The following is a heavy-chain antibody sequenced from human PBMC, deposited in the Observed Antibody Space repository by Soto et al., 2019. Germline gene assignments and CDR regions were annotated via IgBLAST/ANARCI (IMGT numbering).Heavy chain of an antibody. Sequence: GESLKISCKGSGYSFTSYWISWVRRMPGKGLEWMGRIDPSDSYTNCSPSFQGHVTISADKSISTAYLQWSSLKASDTAMYYCARRVWYSSGWYGDYWGQGTLVTVSS. D-gene: IGHD6-19*01. CDR3: ARRVWYSSGWYGDY. CDR2: IDPSDSYT. V-gene: IGHV5-10-1*01. CDR1: GYSFTSYW. J-gene: IGHJ4*02.